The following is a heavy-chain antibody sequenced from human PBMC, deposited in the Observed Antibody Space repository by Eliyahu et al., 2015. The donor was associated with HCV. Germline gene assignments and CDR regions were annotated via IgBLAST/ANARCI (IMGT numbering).Heavy chain of an antibody. CDR3: ARVSYYYDSRGYYIYYMDV. D-gene: IGHD3-22*01. V-gene: IGHV3-21*01. J-gene: IGHJ6*03. CDR1: GFTFSPXD. Sequence: EVQLVESGGGLVKPGGSLRLSCAASGFTFSPXDLNWVRQAPGKGLGWVSSITSSSSYIYYGDSVKGRFTISRDNAKNSLYLQLNSLRAEDTAVYYCARVSYYYDSRGYYIYYMDVWGKGTTVTVSS. CDR2: ITSSSSYI.